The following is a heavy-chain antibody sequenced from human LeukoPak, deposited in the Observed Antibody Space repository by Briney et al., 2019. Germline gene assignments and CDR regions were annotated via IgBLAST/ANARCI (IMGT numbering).Heavy chain of an antibody. J-gene: IGHJ5*02. V-gene: IGHV4-59*01. D-gene: IGHD1-26*01. CDR2: IYYSGST. CDR1: GGSISSYY. Sequence: PSETLSLTCAVSGGSISSYYWSWIRQPPGKGLEWIGYIYYSGSTNYNPSLKSRVTISVDTSKNQFSLKLSSVTAADTAVYYCARDPGATIHWFDPWGQGTLVTVSS. CDR3: ARDPGATIHWFDP.